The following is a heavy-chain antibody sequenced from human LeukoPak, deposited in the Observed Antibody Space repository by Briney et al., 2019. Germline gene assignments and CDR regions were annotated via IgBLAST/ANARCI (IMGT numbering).Heavy chain of an antibody. Sequence: SETLSLTCTVSGGSISSYYWGWIRQPPGKGLEWIGYIYYSGSTNYNPSLKSRVTISVDTSKNQFSLKLSSVTAADTAVYYCARGTGYYYYGMDVWGQGTTVTVSS. V-gene: IGHV4-59*01. D-gene: IGHD1-14*01. CDR1: GGSISSYY. J-gene: IGHJ6*02. CDR2: IYYSGST. CDR3: ARGTGYYYYGMDV.